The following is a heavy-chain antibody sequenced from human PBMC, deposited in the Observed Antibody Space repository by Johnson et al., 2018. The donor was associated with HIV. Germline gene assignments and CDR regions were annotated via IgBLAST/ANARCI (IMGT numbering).Heavy chain of an antibody. J-gene: IGHJ3*02. CDR3: AKDQPMMGGARHAFDI. D-gene: IGHD1-14*01. CDR1: GFTFSNYA. CDR2: TIWSRGGI. Sequence: VQLVESGGGFVQPGGSLRLSCAASGFTFSNYAMRWVRQAPGKGLEWVSGTIWSRGGICYADSVKVRFTISRDKAKNPLYLQMNSLRAEDTAVYYCAKDQPMMGGARHAFDIWGQGTMVTVSS. V-gene: IGHV3-23*04.